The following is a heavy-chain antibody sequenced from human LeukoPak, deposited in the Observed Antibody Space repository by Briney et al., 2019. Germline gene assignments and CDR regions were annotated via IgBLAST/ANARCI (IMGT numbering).Heavy chain of an antibody. CDR3: ASSNFDYGDYVRYFDL. J-gene: IGHJ2*01. Sequence: NPGGSLRLSCAASGFTFSSYSMNWVRQAPGKGLEWVSSISSSSSYIYYADSVKGRFTISRDNAKKSLYLQMNSLRAEDTAVYYCASSNFDYGDYVRYFDLWGRGTLVTVSS. CDR1: GFTFSSYS. D-gene: IGHD4-17*01. V-gene: IGHV3-21*01. CDR2: ISSSSSYI.